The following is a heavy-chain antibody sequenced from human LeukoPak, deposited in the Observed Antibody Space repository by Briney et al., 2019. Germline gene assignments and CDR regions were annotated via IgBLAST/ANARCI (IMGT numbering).Heavy chain of an antibody. CDR2: IYHSGST. D-gene: IGHD1-26*01. J-gene: IGHJ4*02. V-gene: IGHV4-30-2*01. CDR1: GGSISSGGYS. CDR3: ARDSQVGATGFDY. Sequence: PSQTLSPTCAVSGGSISSGGYSWSWLRQPPGTGLEWLGYIYHSGSTYYNPSLKSRVTISVDRSKNQFSLKLSSVTAADTAVYYCARDSQVGATGFDYWGQGTLVTVSS.